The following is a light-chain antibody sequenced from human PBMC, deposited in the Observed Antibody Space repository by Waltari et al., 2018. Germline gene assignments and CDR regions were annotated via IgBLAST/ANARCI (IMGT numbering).Light chain of an antibody. V-gene: IGKV3-15*01. Sequence: EKMMTQSQATLSVSPGERATLSCRASQSVGTHLAWYQQRPGQAPRLLIYGASTRATGIPARFSGSGSGTDFILTISSLQSEDFAVYHCQQGNSWPWTFGQGTKVEIK. CDR1: QSVGTH. J-gene: IGKJ1*01. CDR2: GAS. CDR3: QQGNSWPWT.